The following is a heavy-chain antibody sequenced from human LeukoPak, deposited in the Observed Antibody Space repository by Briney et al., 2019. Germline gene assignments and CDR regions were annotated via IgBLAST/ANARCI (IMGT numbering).Heavy chain of an antibody. J-gene: IGHJ4*02. CDR2: ISSSSSYI. V-gene: IGHV3-21*01. Sequence: GGSLRLSCAASGFTFRSYSMNWVRQAPGKGLEWVSSISSSSSYIYYADSVKGRFTISRDNAKNSLYLQMNSLRAEDTAVYYCARDAGSGTYYFDYWGQGTLVTVSS. CDR1: GFTFRSYS. D-gene: IGHD6-19*01. CDR3: ARDAGSGTYYFDY.